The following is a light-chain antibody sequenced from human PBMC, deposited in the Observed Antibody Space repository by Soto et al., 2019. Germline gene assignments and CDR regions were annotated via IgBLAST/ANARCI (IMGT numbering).Light chain of an antibody. CDR2: AAS. CDR3: QQGDSFPFT. V-gene: IGKV1-12*01. CDR1: QDISRW. Sequence: DIQMTQSPSSVSASVGDRVTITCRASQDISRWVAWYQQKPGKGPKLLISAASSLQSRVPRRFSGSGSGTDFTLIISSLQPEDFATYFCQQGDSFPFTFGGGTKVEIK. J-gene: IGKJ4*01.